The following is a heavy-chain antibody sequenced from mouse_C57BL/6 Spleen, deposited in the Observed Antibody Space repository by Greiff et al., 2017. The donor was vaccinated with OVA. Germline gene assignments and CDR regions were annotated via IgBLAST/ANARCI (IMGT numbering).Heavy chain of an antibody. CDR1: GYTFTDYY. CDR3: ARGEWDGSRAMDY. CDR2: IYPGSGNT. D-gene: IGHD1-1*01. J-gene: IGHJ4*01. Sequence: VQLQQSGAELVRPGASVKLSCKASGYTFTDYYINWVKQRPGQGLEWIARIYPGSGNTYYNEKFKGKATLTAEKSSSTAYMQLSSLTSEDSAVYFCARGEWDGSRAMDYWGQGTSVTVSS. V-gene: IGHV1-76*01.